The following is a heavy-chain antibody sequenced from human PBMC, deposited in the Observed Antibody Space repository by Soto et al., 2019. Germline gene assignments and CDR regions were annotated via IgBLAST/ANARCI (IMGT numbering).Heavy chain of an antibody. CDR3: ARHPAMTSALFDC. J-gene: IGHJ4*02. V-gene: IGHV4-39*01. D-gene: IGHD4-17*01. Sequence: SETLSLTCTVSGDSMSSSRYYWGWIRQSPGKGLEWIGSIYYSGNTYYNPPLKSRVTVSLDTSKNQFSLKLTAVTAADTAVYDCARHPAMTSALFDCWGQGTLVTVSS. CDR2: IYYSGNT. CDR1: GDSMSSSRYY.